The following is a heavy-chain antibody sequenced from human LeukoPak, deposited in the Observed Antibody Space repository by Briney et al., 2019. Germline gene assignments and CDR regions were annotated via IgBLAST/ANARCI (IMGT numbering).Heavy chain of an antibody. CDR2: MNPNSGNT. V-gene: IGHV1-8*03. CDR3: ARRARYCSSTSCYPNFDN. J-gene: IGHJ4*02. Sequence: ASVKVSCKASGYTFTSYDINWVRQATGQGLEWMGWMNPNSGNTGYAQKFQGRVTITRNTSISTAYMELSSLRSEDTAVYYCARRARYCSSTSCYPNFDNWGQGTLVTVSS. CDR1: GYTFTSYD. D-gene: IGHD2-2*01.